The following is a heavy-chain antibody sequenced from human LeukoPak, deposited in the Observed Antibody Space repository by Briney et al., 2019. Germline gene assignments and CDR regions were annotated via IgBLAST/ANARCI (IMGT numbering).Heavy chain of an antibody. CDR1: GFTFSTYG. Sequence: GRSLRLSCAASGFTFSTYGMHWVRQAPGKGLEWVAVISYDGSNKYYADSVKGRFTISKDNAKNTLYLLMNSLRAEDTAVYYCARDSVEWYIFDYWGQGTLVTVSS. CDR2: ISYDGSNK. J-gene: IGHJ4*02. D-gene: IGHD3-3*01. CDR3: ARDSVEWYIFDY. V-gene: IGHV3-30*03.